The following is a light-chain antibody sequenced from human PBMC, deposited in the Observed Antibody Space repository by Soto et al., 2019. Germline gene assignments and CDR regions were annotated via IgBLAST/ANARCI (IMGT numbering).Light chain of an antibody. V-gene: IGLV3-21*02. Sequence: SYELTQPPSVSVAPGQTATITCGGNNIGSKSVHWYQQRPGQAPVLVVYDDRDQPSGIPERFSGSNSGNTASLTISRVEVGDEAEYHCQEWDSNFDQWIFGGGTKLTVL. CDR3: QEWDSNFDQWI. CDR1: NIGSKS. J-gene: IGLJ2*01. CDR2: DDR.